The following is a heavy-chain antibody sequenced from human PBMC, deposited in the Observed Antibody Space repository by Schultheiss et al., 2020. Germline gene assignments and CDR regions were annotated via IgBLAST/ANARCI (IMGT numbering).Heavy chain of an antibody. CDR2: ISGSGGTI. CDR3: ARDRVVAATDYYYYYGMDV. CDR1: GFTFSNAW. J-gene: IGHJ6*02. D-gene: IGHD2-15*01. Sequence: GGSLRLSCAASGFTFSNAWMTWVRQTPGKGLEWVSTISGSGGTIFHADSVKGRFTISRDNSKNTLYLQMNSLRAEDTAVYYCARDRVVAATDYYYYYGMDVWGQGTTVTVSS. V-gene: IGHV3-23*01.